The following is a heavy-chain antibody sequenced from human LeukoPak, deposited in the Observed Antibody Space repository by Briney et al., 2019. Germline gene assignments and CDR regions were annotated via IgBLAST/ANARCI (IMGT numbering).Heavy chain of an antibody. V-gene: IGHV1-18*01. Sequence: GASVKVSCKASGYTFTTYAMHWVRQAPGQGLEWLGWISTYDDNIKYAQSLQGRLTLTIDTSTSTAYMELRSLTSDDTAVYYCARETYSNILTGTDYWGPGTLVTVSS. J-gene: IGHJ4*02. CDR2: ISTYDDNI. D-gene: IGHD3-9*01. CDR1: GYTFTTYA. CDR3: ARETYSNILTGTDY.